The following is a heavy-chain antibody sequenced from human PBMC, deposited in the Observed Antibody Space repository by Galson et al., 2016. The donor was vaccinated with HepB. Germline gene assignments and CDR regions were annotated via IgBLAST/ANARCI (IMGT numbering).Heavy chain of an antibody. J-gene: IGHJ5*02. CDR3: AKDIPKNYHGSGTYSPIFDN. V-gene: IGHV3-9*01. Sequence: SLRLSCAASGFTFDDYAMHWVRQAPGKGLEWVSGISWNSGSIGYADSVKGRFTISGDDAKNSLYLQMNSLRAEDTALYYCAKDIPKNYHGSGTYSPIFDNWGQGTLVTVAS. D-gene: IGHD3-10*01. CDR2: ISWNSGSI. CDR1: GFTFDDYA.